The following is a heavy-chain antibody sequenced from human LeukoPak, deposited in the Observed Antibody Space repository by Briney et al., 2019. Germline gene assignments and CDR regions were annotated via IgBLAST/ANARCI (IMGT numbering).Heavy chain of an antibody. D-gene: IGHD1-1*01. J-gene: IGHJ6*03. CDR1: GYTFTSYD. Sequence: ASVKVSCKASGYTFTSYDINWVRQATGQGLEWMGWISAYNGNTNYAQKLQGRVTMTTDTSTSTAYMELRSLRSDDTAVYYCARDNDDYYYMDVWGKGTTVTVSS. CDR3: ARDNDDYYYMDV. CDR2: ISAYNGNT. V-gene: IGHV1-18*01.